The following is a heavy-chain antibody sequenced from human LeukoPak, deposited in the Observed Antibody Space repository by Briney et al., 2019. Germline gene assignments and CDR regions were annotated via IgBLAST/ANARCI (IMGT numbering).Heavy chain of an antibody. D-gene: IGHD2-15*01. CDR3: ARGPYCNGGTCFSQYFDY. CDR1: GYIFTTYG. V-gene: IGHV1-18*01. J-gene: IGHJ4*02. Sequence: ASVKVSCKASGYIFTTYGISWVRQAPGQGLEWMGWISGYNGNTYYAQNFQGRVTVTTDTSMSTAYMELRSLRSDDTAVYYCARGPYCNGGTCFSQYFDYWGQGTLVTVSS. CDR2: ISGYNGNT.